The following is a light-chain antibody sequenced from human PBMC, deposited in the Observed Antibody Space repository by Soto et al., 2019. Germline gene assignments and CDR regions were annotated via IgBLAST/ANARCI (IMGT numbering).Light chain of an antibody. J-gene: IGKJ5*01. CDR3: QQGYSNPIT. Sequence: IQMTQSPSSLSASVGDRVTITFRASQGISTYLNWYQQKPGKAPKLLIYAASSLQSGVPSRFSGSGSETDFTLTITSLQPEDFATYYCQQGYSNPITFGQGTRLEIK. CDR1: QGISTY. V-gene: IGKV1-39*01. CDR2: AAS.